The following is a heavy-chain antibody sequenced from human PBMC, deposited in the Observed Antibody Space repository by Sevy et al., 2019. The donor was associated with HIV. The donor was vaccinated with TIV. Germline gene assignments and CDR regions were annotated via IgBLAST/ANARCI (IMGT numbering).Heavy chain of an antibody. Sequence: GGSLRLSCAASGFTFSIYGMHWVRQTPGKGMEWVAGIWYDGDNKDYSDYGKGRFTISRDNSKNTVYLHMSSMRDEDTATYSCGKGIAASGYYFDSWRQGTLVTVSS. J-gene: IGHJ4*02. CDR3: GKGIAASGYYFDS. D-gene: IGHD6-13*01. CDR2: IWYDGDNK. CDR1: GFTFSIYG. V-gene: IGHV3-33*06.